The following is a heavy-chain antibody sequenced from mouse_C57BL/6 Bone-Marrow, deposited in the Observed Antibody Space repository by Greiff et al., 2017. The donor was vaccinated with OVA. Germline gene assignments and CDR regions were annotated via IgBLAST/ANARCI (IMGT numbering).Heavy chain of an antibody. CDR3: ALTVVAKVYFDY. J-gene: IGHJ2*01. CDR2: IGPGSGST. CDR1: GYTFTDYY. Sequence: VKVVESGAELVKPGASVKISCKASGYTFTDYYINWVKQRPGQSLEWIGKIGPGSGSTYYNEKFKGKATLTADKSSSTAYMQLSSLTSEDSAVYYCALTVVAKVYFDYWGQGTTLTVSS. D-gene: IGHD1-1*01. V-gene: IGHV1-77*01.